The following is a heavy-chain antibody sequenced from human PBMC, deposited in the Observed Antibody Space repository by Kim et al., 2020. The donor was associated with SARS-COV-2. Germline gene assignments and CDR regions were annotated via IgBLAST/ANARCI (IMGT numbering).Heavy chain of an antibody. V-gene: IGHV3-23*01. CDR3: SNSLQSGYCTPTNCFDI. D-gene: IGHD2-8*01. Sequence: VKDRFTVSRDNSRNRLYLQMNGLRAEDTAVYYCSNSLQSGYCTPTNCFDIWGQGTMVTVSS. J-gene: IGHJ3*02.